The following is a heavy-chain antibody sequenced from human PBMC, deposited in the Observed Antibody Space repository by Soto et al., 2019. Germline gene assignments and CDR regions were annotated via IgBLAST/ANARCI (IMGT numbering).Heavy chain of an antibody. CDR3: ARGTGYYPPFDY. D-gene: IGHD3-9*01. CDR1: GYTFTSYA. CDR2: INAGNGNT. Sequence: ASVKVSCKASGYTFTSYAMHCVRQAPGQRLEWMGWINAGNGNTKYSQKFQGRVTITRDTSASTAYMELSSLRSEDTAVYYCARGTGYYPPFDYWGQGTLVTVSS. J-gene: IGHJ4*02. V-gene: IGHV1-3*01.